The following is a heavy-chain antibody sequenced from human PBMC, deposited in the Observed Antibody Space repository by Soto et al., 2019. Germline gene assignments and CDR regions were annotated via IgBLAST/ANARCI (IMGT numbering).Heavy chain of an antibody. CDR2: IYYSGST. V-gene: IGHV4-31*03. D-gene: IGHD2-15*01. CDR3: GGQRAGVAAFDP. Sequence: SETLSLTCTVSGGSISSGGYYWSWIRQHPGKGLEWIGYIYYSGSTYYNPSLKSRVTISVDTSKNQFSLKLSSVTAADTPVYSCGGQRAGVAAFDPWRQGNLVAVCS. CDR1: GGSISSGGYY. J-gene: IGHJ5*02.